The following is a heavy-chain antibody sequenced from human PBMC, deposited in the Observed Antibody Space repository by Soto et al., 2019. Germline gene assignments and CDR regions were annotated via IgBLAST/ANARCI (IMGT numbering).Heavy chain of an antibody. Sequence: QVQLVQSGAEVKKPGASVKVSCKASGYTFTSYGISWVRQAPGQGLEWMGWISAYNVKTNYAQKLKGRVTMTTDTSTSTAYMELRSLRSDDTAVYYCARILGYCISTSCYSYYGMDVWGQGTTVTVSS. CDR3: ARILGYCISTSCYSYYGMDV. CDR2: ISAYNVKT. CDR1: GYTFTSYG. D-gene: IGHD2-2*01. J-gene: IGHJ6*02. V-gene: IGHV1-18*01.